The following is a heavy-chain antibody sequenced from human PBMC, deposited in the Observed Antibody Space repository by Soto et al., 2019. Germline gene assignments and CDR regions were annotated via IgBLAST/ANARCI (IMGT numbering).Heavy chain of an antibody. CDR3: ARGGTLYSGSWDY. Sequence: ASVKVSCKASGYTFTGYYMHWVRQAPGQGLEWMGWINPNSGGTNYVQKFQGRVTMTRDTSISTAYMELSRLRSDDTAVYYCARGGTLYSGSWDYWGQGTLFTVPS. V-gene: IGHV1-2*02. CDR2: INPNSGGT. J-gene: IGHJ4*02. D-gene: IGHD5-12*01. CDR1: GYTFTGYY.